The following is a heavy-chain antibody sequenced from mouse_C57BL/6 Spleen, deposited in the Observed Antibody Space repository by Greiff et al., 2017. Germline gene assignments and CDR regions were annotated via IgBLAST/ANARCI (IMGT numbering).Heavy chain of an antibody. CDR3: ARSIYYEYDGPTSRYAMDY. D-gene: IGHD2-4*01. CDR1: GYTFTSYW. CDR2: IDPSDSET. V-gene: IGHV1-52*01. Sequence: QVHVKQPGAELVRPGSSVKLSCKASGYTFTSYWMHWVKQRPIQGLEWIGNIDPSDSETHYNQKFKDKATLTVDKSSSTAYMQLSSLTSEDSAVYYGARSIYYEYDGPTSRYAMDYWGQGTSVTVSS. J-gene: IGHJ4*01.